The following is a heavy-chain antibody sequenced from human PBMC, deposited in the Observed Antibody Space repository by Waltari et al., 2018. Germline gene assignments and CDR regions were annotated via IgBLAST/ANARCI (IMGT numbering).Heavy chain of an antibody. CDR1: GGSIRSSSYY. D-gene: IGHD5-12*01. V-gene: IGHV4-39*01. Sequence: QLQLHESGPGLVKPSETLSLTCTVSGGSIRSSSYYWGWIRQSPGKGLEWIGKIYYSGRTYYGGSTYYNPTLKSRVSISGDTSKNQFSLKLSSVTAADTAVYYCARHWKKSGYRFDPWGQGTLVTVSS. CDR3: ARHWKKSGYRFDP. J-gene: IGHJ5*02. CDR2: IYYSGRTYYGGST.